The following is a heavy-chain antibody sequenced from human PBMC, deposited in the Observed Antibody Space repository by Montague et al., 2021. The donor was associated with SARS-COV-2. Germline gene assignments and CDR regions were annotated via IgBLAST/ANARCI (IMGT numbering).Heavy chain of an antibody. Sequence: SLRLSCVASGFTFGDFTMHWVRQPPGKGLEWISLIGTAVKYTNYXASXKGRFTITRDNSKNSLYLQLNSLKREDSALYYCAKDIPGYRGFDYWGQGTLVTVSS. CDR2: IGTAVKYT. CDR3: AKDIPGYRGFDY. J-gene: IGHJ4*02. CDR1: GFTFGDFT. V-gene: IGHV3-43*01. D-gene: IGHD5-24*01.